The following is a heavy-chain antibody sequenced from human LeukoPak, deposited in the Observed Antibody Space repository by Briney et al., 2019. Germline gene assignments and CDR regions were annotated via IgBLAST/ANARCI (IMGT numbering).Heavy chain of an antibody. CDR1: GGTFSSYA. D-gene: IGHD5-24*01. V-gene: IGHV1-69*05. CDR2: IIPIFGTA. J-gene: IGHJ4*02. Sequence: SVKVSCKASGGTFSSYAISWVRQAPGQGLEWMGGIIPIFGTANYAQKFHGRVTITTDESTSTAYMELSSLRSEDTAVYYCARRGDGYNQGYFDYWGQGTLVTVSS. CDR3: ARRGDGYNQGYFDY.